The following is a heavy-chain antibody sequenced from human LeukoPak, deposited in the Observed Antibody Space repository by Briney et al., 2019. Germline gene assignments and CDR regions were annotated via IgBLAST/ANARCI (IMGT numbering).Heavy chain of an antibody. V-gene: IGHV1-2*06. D-gene: IGHD6-19*01. CDR2: ISPHTGT. CDR3: ARDLTSRAVGDY. J-gene: IGHJ4*02. CDR1: GYSFTGYY. Sequence: ASVKVSCKASGYSFTGYYVHWVRQAPGQGLEWMGRISPHTGTNYAQKFQGRVAMTRDASISTAYMELSSLRSDDTAVYYCARDLTSRAVGDYWGQGTLVTVSS.